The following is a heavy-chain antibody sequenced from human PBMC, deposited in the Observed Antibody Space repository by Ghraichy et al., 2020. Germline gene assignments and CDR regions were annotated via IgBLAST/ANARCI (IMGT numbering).Heavy chain of an antibody. CDR3: ARDPEGPYTAMDSD. CDR2: ISSSSSYI. D-gene: IGHD5-18*01. V-gene: IGHV3-21*01. Sequence: LSLTCAASGFTFSSYSMNWVRQAPGKGLEWVSSISSSSSYIYYADSVKGRFTISRDNAKNSLYLQMNSLRAEDTAVYYCARDPEGPYTAMDSDWGQGTLVTVSS. CDR1: GFTFSSYS. J-gene: IGHJ4*02.